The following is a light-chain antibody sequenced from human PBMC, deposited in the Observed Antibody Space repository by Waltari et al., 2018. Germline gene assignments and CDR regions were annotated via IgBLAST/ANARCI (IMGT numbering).Light chain of an antibody. V-gene: IGLV2-14*01. J-gene: IGLJ2*01. Sequence: QSALTQPASVSGSPGQSVTIFCTGTSNDGGGYNSVSWYQEHPGQAPRVIIYDVSARPSGVSDRFSGSKSGNTASLTISGLQAEDEADYYCSSQSSNNVVLFGGGTKLTVL. CDR2: DVS. CDR3: SSQSSNNVVL. CDR1: SNDGGGYNS.